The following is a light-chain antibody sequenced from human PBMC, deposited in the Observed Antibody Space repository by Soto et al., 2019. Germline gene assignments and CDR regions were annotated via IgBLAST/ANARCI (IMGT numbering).Light chain of an antibody. CDR2: WAS. J-gene: IGKJ1*01. V-gene: IGKV4-1*01. CDR3: QQYFDGPT. CDR1: GSILSLSNIKNY. Sequence: DIVMTQSPDSLAVSLGARATINCKSTGSILSLSNIKNYLVWYQQKPGQTPKLLISWASTGESGVPDRFSGSGSGTDFTLTISRLQADDVAVYVGQQYFDGPTFGHGTKVEIK.